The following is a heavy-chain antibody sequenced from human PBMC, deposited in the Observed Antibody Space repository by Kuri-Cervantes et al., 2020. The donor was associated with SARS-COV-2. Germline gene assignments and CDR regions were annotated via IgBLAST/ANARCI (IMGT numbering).Heavy chain of an antibody. CDR2: INHSGST. Sequence: SQTLSLTCAVYGGSFSGYYWSWIRQPPGKGLEWIGEINHSGSTYYNPSLKSRVTISVDTSKNQFSLKLSSVTAADTAVYYCARKATSRTLYYYYMDAWGKGTTVTVSS. J-gene: IGHJ6*03. D-gene: IGHD1-14*01. V-gene: IGHV4-34*01. CDR1: GGSFSGYY. CDR3: ARKATSRTLYYYYMDA.